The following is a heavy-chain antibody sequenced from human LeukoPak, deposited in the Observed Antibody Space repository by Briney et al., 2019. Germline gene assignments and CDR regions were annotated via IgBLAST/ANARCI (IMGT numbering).Heavy chain of an antibody. J-gene: IGHJ4*02. CDR3: ARAPLRYSGYEYSGY. V-gene: IGHV3-48*03. CDR1: GFTFSRYE. CDR2: ISSSGSTI. Sequence: PGGSLRLSCAASGFTFSRYEMNWVRQAPGKGLEWVSYISSSGSTIYYADSVKGRFTISRDNAKNSLYLQMNSLRAEDTAVYYCARAPLRYSGYEYSGYWGQGTLVTVSS. D-gene: IGHD5-12*01.